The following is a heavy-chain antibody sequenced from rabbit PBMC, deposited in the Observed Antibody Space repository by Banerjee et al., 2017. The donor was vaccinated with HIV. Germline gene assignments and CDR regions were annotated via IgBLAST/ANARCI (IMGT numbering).Heavy chain of an antibody. J-gene: IGHJ4*01. CDR1: GFSLSSGYD. CDR3: ARGDYDANYFNL. CDR2: IYTGSGHT. V-gene: IGHV1S45*01. Sequence: QEQLEESGGDLVKPGASLTLTCTASGFSLSSGYDMCWVRQAPGKGLEWIACIYTGSGHTYYASWAKGRFTISKTSSTTVTLQMTSLTAADTATYFCARGDYDANYFNLWGPGTLVTVS. D-gene: IGHD1-1*01.